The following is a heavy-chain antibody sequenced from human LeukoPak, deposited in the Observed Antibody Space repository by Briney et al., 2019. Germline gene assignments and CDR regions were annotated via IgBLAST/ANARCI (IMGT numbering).Heavy chain of an antibody. J-gene: IGHJ4*02. V-gene: IGHV4-59*08. CDR3: ARHRGSNLNRSFEF. Sequence: SETLSFTCTVSGGSIIGFYWSWIRQPPGKGLEWIASIYYSGSTNYNPSLKSRVTVSLDTSKNQFPLKLSSVTAADTAVYYCARHRGSNLNRSFEFWGQGTLVTVSS. CDR1: GGSIIGFY. CDR2: IYYSGST. D-gene: IGHD1-14*01.